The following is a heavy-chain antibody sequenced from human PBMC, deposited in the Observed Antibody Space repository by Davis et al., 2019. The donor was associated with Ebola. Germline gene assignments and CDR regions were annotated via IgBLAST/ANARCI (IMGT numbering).Heavy chain of an antibody. CDR2: IWYDGSNK. Sequence: GESLKISCAASGLTFSSYAMSWVRQAPGKGLEWVAVIWYDGSNKYYADSVKGRFTISRDNSKNTLYLQMNSLRAEDTAVYYCARGGRWELLLDYWGQGTLVTVSS. CDR3: ARGGRWELLLDY. D-gene: IGHD1-26*01. V-gene: IGHV3-33*08. J-gene: IGHJ4*02. CDR1: GLTFSSYA.